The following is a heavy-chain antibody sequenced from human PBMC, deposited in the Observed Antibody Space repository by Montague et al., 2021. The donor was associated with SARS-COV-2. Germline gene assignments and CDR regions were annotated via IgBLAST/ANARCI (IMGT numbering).Heavy chain of an antibody. CDR3: ARYYVGSFYGLDV. CDR1: GFKFDDSG. CDR2: INWSADKT. D-gene: IGHD3-16*01. Sequence: SLRLSCAASGFKFDDSGMTWVRQAPGKGLEWVCDINWSADKTTYADSVKGRFTISRDNAKNPLFLQMNSLRAEDTALYYCARYYVGSFYGLDVWGQGTTVIVSS. V-gene: IGHV3-20*04. J-gene: IGHJ6*02.